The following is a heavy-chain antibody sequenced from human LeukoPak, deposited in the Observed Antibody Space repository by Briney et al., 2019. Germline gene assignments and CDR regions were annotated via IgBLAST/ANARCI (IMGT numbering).Heavy chain of an antibody. D-gene: IGHD3-3*01. CDR3: ARARGVVHTAGYMDV. V-gene: IGHV4-34*01. CDR1: GGSFSGYY. CDR2: INHSGSS. J-gene: IGHJ6*03. Sequence: SETLSLTCAVYGGSFSGYYRSWIRQPPGKGLEWIGEINHSGSSNYNPSLKSRVTISVDTSKNQFSLKLSSVTAADTAVYYCARARGVVHTAGYMDVWGKGTTVTVSS.